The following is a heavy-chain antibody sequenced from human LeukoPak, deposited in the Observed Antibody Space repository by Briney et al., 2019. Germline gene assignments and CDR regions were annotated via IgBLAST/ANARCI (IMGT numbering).Heavy chain of an antibody. CDR1: AFTFSSYW. Sequence: GGSLRLSCAASAFTFSSYWMSWVRQAPGKGLEWVANIKQDGSEKYYVDSVKGRFTISRDNAKNSLYLQMNSLRAEDTTVYDCARDRRYTYWGQGTLVTVSS. CDR2: IKQDGSEK. J-gene: IGHJ4*02. D-gene: IGHD3-16*02. CDR3: ARDRRYTY. V-gene: IGHV3-7*01.